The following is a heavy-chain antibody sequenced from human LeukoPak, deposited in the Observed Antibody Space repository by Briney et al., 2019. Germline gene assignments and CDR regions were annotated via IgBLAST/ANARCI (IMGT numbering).Heavy chain of an antibody. V-gene: IGHV1-8*01. D-gene: IGHD6-19*01. CDR2: VNPNSGNT. J-gene: IGHJ6*02. Sequence: EASVNVSCKASGYAFTSYDINWVRQATGQGLEWMGWVNPNSGNTGYVQKFQGRVTMTRSTSISTAYMELSSLSTEDTAVYYCARSRAVAGTQSDNYYYYYGMDVWGQGTTVTVSS. CDR1: GYAFTSYD. CDR3: ARSRAVAGTQSDNYYYYYGMDV.